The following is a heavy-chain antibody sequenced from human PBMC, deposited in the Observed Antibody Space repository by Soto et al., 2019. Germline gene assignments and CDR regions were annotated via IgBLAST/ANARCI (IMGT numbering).Heavy chain of an antibody. V-gene: IGHV1-3*01. CDR1: GDTFTSYA. CDR3: ARVFDGAVAGTNYGMDV. CDR2: INAGNGNT. J-gene: IGHJ6*02. D-gene: IGHD6-19*01. Sequence: ASVKLSCKACGDTFTSYAMHCVRQAPGQRLEWMGWINAGNGNTKYSQKFQGRVTITRDTSASTAYMELSSLRSEDTAVYYCARVFDGAVAGTNYGMDVWGQGTTVTVSS.